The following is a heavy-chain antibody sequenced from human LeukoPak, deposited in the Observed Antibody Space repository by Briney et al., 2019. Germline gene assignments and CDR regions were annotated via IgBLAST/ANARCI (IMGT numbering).Heavy chain of an antibody. Sequence: GGSLRLSCAASGFTFSSYSMNWVRQAPGKGLEWVSYISSSGSTIYYADSVKGRFTISRDNAKNSLYLQMNSLRAEDTAVYYCASLEPGIAVAAYWGQGTLVTVSS. CDR1: GFTFSSYS. V-gene: IGHV3-48*04. J-gene: IGHJ4*02. CDR2: ISSSGSTI. CDR3: ASLEPGIAVAAY. D-gene: IGHD6-19*01.